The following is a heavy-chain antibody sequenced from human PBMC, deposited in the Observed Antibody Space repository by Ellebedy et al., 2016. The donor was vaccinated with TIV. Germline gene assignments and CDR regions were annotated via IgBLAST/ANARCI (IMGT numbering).Heavy chain of an antibody. J-gene: IGHJ4*02. CDR3: ARGVGIEGIGY. CDR2: TYYRSKWYN. CDR1: GDSVSSNSAG. D-gene: IGHD2-21*01. V-gene: IGHV6-1*01. Sequence: SQTLSLTCAISGDSVSSNSAGWNWIRQSPSRGLEWLGRTYYRSKWYNDYAVSVNSRITINPDTSNNQVSLQLNSVTPEDTAVYYCARGVGIEGIGYWGQGTLVTVSS.